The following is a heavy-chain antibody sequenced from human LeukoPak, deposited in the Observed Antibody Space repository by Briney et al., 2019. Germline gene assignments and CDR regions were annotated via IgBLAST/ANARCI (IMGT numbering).Heavy chain of an antibody. J-gene: IGHJ6*02. Sequence: GGSLRLSCAASGFIFSSYAMSWVRQAPGQGLEWVSAISGSGGSTYYADSVKGRFTISRDNSKNTLYLQMNSLRAEDTAVYYCAKYYGSGSYYPPQGYYYYGMDVWGQGTTVTVSS. V-gene: IGHV3-23*01. CDR2: ISGSGGST. CDR3: AKYYGSGSYYPPQGYYYYGMDV. D-gene: IGHD3-10*01. CDR1: GFIFSSYA.